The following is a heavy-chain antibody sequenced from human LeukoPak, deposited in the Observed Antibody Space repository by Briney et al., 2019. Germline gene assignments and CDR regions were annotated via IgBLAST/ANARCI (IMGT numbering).Heavy chain of an antibody. J-gene: IGHJ4*02. CDR1: GGSISSGSYY. D-gene: IGHD3-10*01. CDR3: ARGLWFGELFDY. Sequence: SETLSLTCTVSGGSISSGSYYWNWIRQPAGKGLEWIGRIYTSGSTNYNPSLKRRVTISVDTSKNQFSLKLSSVTAADTAVYYCARGLWFGELFDYWGQGTLVTVSS. V-gene: IGHV4-61*02. CDR2: IYTSGST.